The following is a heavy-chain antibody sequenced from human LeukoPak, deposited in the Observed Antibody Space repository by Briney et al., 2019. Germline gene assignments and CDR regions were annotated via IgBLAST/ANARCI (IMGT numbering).Heavy chain of an antibody. V-gene: IGHV3-21*01. D-gene: IGHD3-10*01. Sequence: GGSLRLSCAASGFTFSSYEMNWVRQAPGKGLEWVSSISSSSSYIYYADSVKGRFTISRDNAKNSLYLQMNSLRAEDTAVYYCARIMRVHYGTYYFDFWGQGTLVTVSS. J-gene: IGHJ4*02. CDR3: ARIMRVHYGTYYFDF. CDR1: GFTFSSYE. CDR2: ISSSSSYI.